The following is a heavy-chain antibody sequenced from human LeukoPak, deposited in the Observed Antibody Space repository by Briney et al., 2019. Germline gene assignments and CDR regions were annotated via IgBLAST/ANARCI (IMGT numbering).Heavy chain of an antibody. D-gene: IGHD6-13*01. CDR1: GFTFSSYE. CDR3: ARSRDIAAHYYYYMDV. J-gene: IGHJ6*03. Sequence: GGSLRLSCAASGFTFSSYEMNWVRQAPGKGLEWVSYISSSGSTIYYADSVKGRFTISRDNAKNSLYLQMNSLRAEDTAVYYCARSRDIAAHYYYYMDVWGKGTTVTVSS. V-gene: IGHV3-48*03. CDR2: ISSSGSTI.